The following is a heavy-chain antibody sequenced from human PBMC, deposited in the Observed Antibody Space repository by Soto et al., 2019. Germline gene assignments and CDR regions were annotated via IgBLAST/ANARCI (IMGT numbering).Heavy chain of an antibody. D-gene: IGHD3-22*01. J-gene: IGHJ4*02. Sequence: PGGSLRLSCAASGFTVSSNYMSWVRQAPGKGLEWVSVIYSGGSTYYADSVKGRFTISRDNSKNTLYLQMNSLRAEDTAVYYCARADYYDSSGYYCAYWGQGTLVTVSS. CDR1: GFTVSSNY. CDR2: IYSGGST. V-gene: IGHV3-53*01. CDR3: ARADYYDSSGYYCAY.